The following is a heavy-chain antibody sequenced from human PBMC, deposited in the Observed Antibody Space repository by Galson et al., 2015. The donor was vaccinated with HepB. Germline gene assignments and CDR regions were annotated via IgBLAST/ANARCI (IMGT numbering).Heavy chain of an antibody. CDR1: GYTFRDYG. CDR2: ISAYNGAT. Sequence: SVKVSCKASGYTFRDYGISWVRQAPGQGLEWMGWISAYNGATRYAQRPQGRVTMTTDTSTSTAYMELRSLRSDDTAVYYCARWVRVETDMVDAEYFQHWGQGTLVTVSS. V-gene: IGHV1-18*04. CDR3: ARWVRVETDMVDAEYFQH. J-gene: IGHJ1*01. D-gene: IGHD5-18*01.